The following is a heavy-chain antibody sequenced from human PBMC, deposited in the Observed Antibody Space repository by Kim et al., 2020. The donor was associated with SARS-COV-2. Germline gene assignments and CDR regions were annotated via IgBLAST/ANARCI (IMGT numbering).Heavy chain of an antibody. V-gene: IGHV3-21*01. J-gene: IGHJ4*02. CDR2: ISSSSSYI. D-gene: IGHD3-22*01. CDR1: GFTFSSYS. CDR3: ARGMYYYDSSGYYRGETSCDY. Sequence: GGSLRLSCAASGFTFSSYSMNWVRQAPGKGLEWVSSISSSSSYIYYADSVKGRFTISRDNAKNSLYLQMNSLRAEDTAVYYCARGMYYYDSSGYYRGETSCDYWGQGTLVTVSS.